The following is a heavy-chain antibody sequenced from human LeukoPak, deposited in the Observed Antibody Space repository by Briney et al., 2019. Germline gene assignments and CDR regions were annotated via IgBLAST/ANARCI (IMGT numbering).Heavy chain of an antibody. CDR3: AKRQIYGSGSGVDY. CDR2: IFSRSESI. V-gene: IGHV3-21*01. Sequence: PGGSLRLSCAASGFTFGAYTMNWVRQAPGKGLEWVSCIFSRSESIFYADSVKGRFTISRDNSKNTLYLQMNSLRAEDTAVYYCAKRQIYGSGSGVDYWGQGTLVTVSS. CDR1: GFTFGAYT. D-gene: IGHD3-10*01. J-gene: IGHJ4*02.